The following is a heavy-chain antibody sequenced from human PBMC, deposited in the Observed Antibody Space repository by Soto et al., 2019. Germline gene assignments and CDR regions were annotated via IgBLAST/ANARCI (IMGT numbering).Heavy chain of an antibody. D-gene: IGHD5-18*01. CDR2: IHYTGST. Sequence: SETRSLTCSVSGGSISSYYWSWIRQPPGRGLEWIGYIHYTGSTNYNPSLKSRVTISVDASKNQVSLKLSSVTAADTAVYYCARHVPAMASLYFDYWGQGTLVTVSS. V-gene: IGHV4-59*08. J-gene: IGHJ4*02. CDR1: GGSISSYY. CDR3: ARHVPAMASLYFDY.